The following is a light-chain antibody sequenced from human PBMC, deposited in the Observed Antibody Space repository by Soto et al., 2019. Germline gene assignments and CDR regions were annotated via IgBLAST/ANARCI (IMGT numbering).Light chain of an antibody. CDR2: DVS. J-gene: IGLJ2*01. CDR1: SSDVGGYNY. V-gene: IGLV2-14*01. Sequence: QSALTQPASVSGSPGQSITISCTGTSSDVGGYNYVSWYQQHPGKAPKLMIYDVSNRPSGVSNRFSGSKSGNTASLTISGLQAEDEADYYCSSYTSSSIYVVFGGGTKVTVL. CDR3: SSYTSSSIYVV.